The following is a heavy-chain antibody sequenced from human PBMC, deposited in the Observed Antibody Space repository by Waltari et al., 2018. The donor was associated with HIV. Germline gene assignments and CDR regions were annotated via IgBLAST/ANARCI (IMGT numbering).Heavy chain of an antibody. V-gene: IGHV4-39*01. CDR3: ARHPPRDGSSESFDY. D-gene: IGHD3-22*01. J-gene: IGHJ4*02. CDR1: GGSISSSSSY. CDR2: IYYSGST. Sequence: QLQLQESGPGLVKPSETLSLTCTVSGGSISSSSSYWGWIRQPPGKGLEWIGSIYYSGSTYYNPSLKSRVTISVDTSKNQFSLKLSSVTAADTAVYYCARHPPRDGSSESFDYWGQGTLVTVSS.